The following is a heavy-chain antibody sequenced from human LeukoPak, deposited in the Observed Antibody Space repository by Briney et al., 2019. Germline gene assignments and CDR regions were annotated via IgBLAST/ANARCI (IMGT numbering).Heavy chain of an antibody. CDR3: ARGGVRDRYGMDV. J-gene: IGHJ6*02. CDR1: GYTFTGYY. D-gene: IGHD2-21*01. CDR2: INPNSGGT. V-gene: IGHV1-2*02. Sequence: ASVKVSCKASGYTFTGYYMHWVRQAPGQGLEWMGWINPNSGGTNCAQKFQGRVTMTRDTSISTAYMELSRLRSDDTAVYYCARGGVRDRYGMDVWGQGTTVTVSS.